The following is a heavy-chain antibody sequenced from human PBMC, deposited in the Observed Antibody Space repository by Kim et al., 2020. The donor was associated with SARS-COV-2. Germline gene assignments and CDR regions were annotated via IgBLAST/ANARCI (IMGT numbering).Heavy chain of an antibody. CDR3: ARRGITGTTWWGDY. Sequence: NPSLKSRVTISVGTSKNQFSLKLSSVTAADTAVYYCARRGITGTTWWGDYWGQGTLVTVSS. V-gene: IGHV4-39*01. D-gene: IGHD1-20*01. J-gene: IGHJ4*02.